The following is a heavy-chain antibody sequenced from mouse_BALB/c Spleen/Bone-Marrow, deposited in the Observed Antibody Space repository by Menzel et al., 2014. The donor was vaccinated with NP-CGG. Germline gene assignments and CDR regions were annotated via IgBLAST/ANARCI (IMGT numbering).Heavy chain of an antibody. CDR1: GYTFTAYV. V-gene: IGHV1-14*01. CDR2: INPYDDGT. Sequence: EVHLVESGPELVKPGASVKMSCKASGYTFTAYVMHWVKQKPGQGLEWIGYINPYDDGTNYIEKFKGKATLTSDIPSSTAYMELSSLTSEDSAVYYCAREGWLLRFDYWGQGTTLTVSS. D-gene: IGHD2-3*01. J-gene: IGHJ2*01. CDR3: AREGWLLRFDY.